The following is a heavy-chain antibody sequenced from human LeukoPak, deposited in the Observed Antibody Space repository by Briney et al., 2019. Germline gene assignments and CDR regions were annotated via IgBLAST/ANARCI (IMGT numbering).Heavy chain of an antibody. D-gene: IGHD6-13*01. V-gene: IGHV3-23*01. CDR2: ISASGGTT. J-gene: IGHJ4*02. CDR1: GFTFSSYG. Sequence: GGSLRLSCAASGFTFSSYGMSWVRQAPGKGLDWVSAISASGGTTYYADSVKGRFTISRDNSKNTLYLQMHSLRAEDTAVYYCAKGESGSWTAFDYWGQGTLVTVSS. CDR3: AKGESGSWTAFDY.